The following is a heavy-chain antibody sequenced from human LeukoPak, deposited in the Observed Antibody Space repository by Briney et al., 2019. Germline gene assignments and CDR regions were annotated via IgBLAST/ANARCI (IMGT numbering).Heavy chain of an antibody. CDR2: IYYSGST. D-gene: IGHD3-10*01. J-gene: IGHJ5*02. CDR1: GGSISSGGYY. V-gene: IGHV4-31*03. CDR3: ARHLASGSPPFDP. Sequence: TSQTLSLTCTVSGGSISSGGYYWSWIRQHPGKGLEWIGYIYYSGSTYYNPSLKSRVTISVDTSKNQFSLKLSSVTAADTAVYYCARHLASGSPPFDPWGQGTLVTVSS.